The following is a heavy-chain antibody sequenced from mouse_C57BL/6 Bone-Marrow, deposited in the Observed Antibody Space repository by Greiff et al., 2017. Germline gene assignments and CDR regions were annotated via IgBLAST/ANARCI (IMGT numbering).Heavy chain of an antibody. Sequence: EVNLVESGGGLVQPKGSLKLSCAASGFSFNTYAMNWVRQAPGKGLEWVARIRSKSNNYATYYADSVKDRFTISRDDSESMLYLQMNNLKTEDTAMYYCVRHLYDGSFAYWGQGTLVTVSA. CDR2: IRSKSNNYAT. CDR3: VRHLYDGSFAY. V-gene: IGHV10-1*01. D-gene: IGHD2-3*01. CDR1: GFSFNTYA. J-gene: IGHJ3*01.